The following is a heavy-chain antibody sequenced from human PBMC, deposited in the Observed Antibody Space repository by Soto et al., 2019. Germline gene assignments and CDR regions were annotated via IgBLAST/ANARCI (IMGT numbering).Heavy chain of an antibody. Sequence: QVQLVQSGAEVKKPGASVKVSCKASGYTFTSYYMHWVRQAPGQGLEWMGIINPSGGSTSYAQKFQGRVTMTRDTSPSTVYMELSSLRSEDTAVYYCARGAKVVTASSSWYRYWGQGTLVTVSS. CDR3: ARGAKVVTASSSWYRY. CDR1: GYTFTSYY. J-gene: IGHJ4*02. D-gene: IGHD6-13*01. CDR2: INPSGGST. V-gene: IGHV1-46*01.